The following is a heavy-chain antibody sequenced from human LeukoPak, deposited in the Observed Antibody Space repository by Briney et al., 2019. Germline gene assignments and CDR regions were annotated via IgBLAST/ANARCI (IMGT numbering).Heavy chain of an antibody. CDR3: ARGRQYLRAFDI. V-gene: IGHV1-8*01. D-gene: IGHD4-11*01. CDR2: MNPNSGNT. CDR1: GYTFTSYD. Sequence: ASVKVSCKASGYTFTSYDINWVRQAPGQGLEWMGWMNPNSGNTGYAQKFQGRVTMTRDTSISTAYMELSSLRSEDTAVYYCARGRQYLRAFDIWGQGTMVTVSS. J-gene: IGHJ3*02.